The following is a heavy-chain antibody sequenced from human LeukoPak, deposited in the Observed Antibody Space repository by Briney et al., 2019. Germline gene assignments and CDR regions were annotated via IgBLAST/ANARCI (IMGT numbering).Heavy chain of an antibody. CDR2: ISGSGGST. J-gene: IGHJ4*01. Sequence: GGSLRLSCAVCGIRFDYNALSWVRQAPGKGLEWVSAISGSGGSTYYAASVKGRFTISRDNSKNTLYPQMNSLRAEDAAVYYCARVPYSTTWYRYFDYSGHGTLVTVSS. CDR3: ARVPYSTTWYRYFDY. CDR1: GIRFDYNA. D-gene: IGHD2-2*01. V-gene: IGHV3-23*01.